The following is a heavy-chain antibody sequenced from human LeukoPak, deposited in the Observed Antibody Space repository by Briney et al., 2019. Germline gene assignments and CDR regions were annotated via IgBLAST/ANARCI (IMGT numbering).Heavy chain of an antibody. J-gene: IGHJ4*02. Sequence: GGSLRLSCAASGFNFGSHWMTWVRQALGKGLEWVANIKQDGSEKYYVDSVKGRFTISRDNAKNSLYLQMNSLRVEDTAVYYCARLRVRPSQMTTVSTFDNWGQGTLVTVSS. CDR2: IKQDGSEK. D-gene: IGHD4-17*01. CDR3: ARLRVRPSQMTTVSTFDN. CDR1: GFNFGSHW. V-gene: IGHV3-7*01.